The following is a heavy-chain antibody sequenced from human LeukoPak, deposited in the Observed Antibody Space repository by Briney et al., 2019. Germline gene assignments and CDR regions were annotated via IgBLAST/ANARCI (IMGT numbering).Heavy chain of an antibody. D-gene: IGHD3-3*01. CDR2: VFYNGAT. CDR1: GGSISSSIYY. Sequence: SETLSLTCIVSGGSISSSIYYWAWVRQPPGKGLEWIGTVFYNGATQYSPSLRSRVTISIDTSTNQFSLKLSSVTAADTAVYYCASLRYYDFWSGYYPAWDVWGKGTTVTVSS. J-gene: IGHJ6*04. CDR3: ASLRYYDFWSGYYPAWDV. V-gene: IGHV4-39*07.